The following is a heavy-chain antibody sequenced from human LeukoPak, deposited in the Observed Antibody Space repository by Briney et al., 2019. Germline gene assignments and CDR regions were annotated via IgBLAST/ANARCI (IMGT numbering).Heavy chain of an antibody. D-gene: IGHD4-23*01. CDR2: IKSKTDGGTT. CDR3: TTDPQKYGGVGYYYYYMDV. CDR1: GFTFSNAW. V-gene: IGHV3-15*01. J-gene: IGHJ6*03. Sequence: GGSLRLSCAASGFTFSNAWMSWVRQAPGKGLEWVGRIKSKTDGGTTDYAAPVKGRFTISRDDSKNTLYLQMNSLKTEDTAVYYCTTDPQKYGGVGYYYYYMDVWGKGTTVTVSS.